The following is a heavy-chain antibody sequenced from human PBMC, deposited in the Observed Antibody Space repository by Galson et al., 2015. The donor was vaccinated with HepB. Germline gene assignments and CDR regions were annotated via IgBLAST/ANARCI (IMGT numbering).Heavy chain of an antibody. J-gene: IGHJ6*03. V-gene: IGHV3-30-3*01. CDR3: VRGGDSGYDSRYYYMDV. Sequence: SLRLSCAASGFTLSGYTMHWVRQAPGRGLEWVAVMSHDGGNKDHADSVKGRFTISRDSSKNTLYLQMNSLRAQDAAVYYCVRGGDSGYDSRYYYMDVWGKGTTVTVSS. CDR1: GFTLSGYT. CDR2: MSHDGGNK. D-gene: IGHD5-12*01.